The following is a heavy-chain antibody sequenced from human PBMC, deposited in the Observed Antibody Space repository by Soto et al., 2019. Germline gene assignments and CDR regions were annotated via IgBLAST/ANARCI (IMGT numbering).Heavy chain of an antibody. J-gene: IGHJ4*01. CDR2: IWYDGSNE. D-gene: IGHD1-7*01. V-gene: IGHV3-33*01. CDR3: ARRLELPEF. CDR1: GFKLNTYG. Sequence: QVQLVESGGGVVQPGRSLRLSCAASGFKLNTYGMHWVRQAPGKGLEWVAVIWYDGSNEKYADSVKGRFTISRDNSKSTLYLQMNSLRADDTAVYYCARRLELPEFWGQGTLVTVSS.